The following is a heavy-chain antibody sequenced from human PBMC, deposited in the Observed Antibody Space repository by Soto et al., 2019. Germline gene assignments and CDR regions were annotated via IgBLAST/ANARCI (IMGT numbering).Heavy chain of an antibody. CDR1: GFTIKSA. CDR2: IVVGSGNT. Sequence: QMQLVQSGPEVKKPGTSVKVSCKASGFTIKSAVQWVRQARGQRLEWIGWIVVGSGNTNYAQNFQERVTITRDMSTSTAYMELSSLRSEDTAVYYCAADSHRYGDYEDSYFDYWGHGTLVTVSS. J-gene: IGHJ4*01. D-gene: IGHD4-17*01. V-gene: IGHV1-58*01. CDR3: AADSHRYGDYEDSYFDY.